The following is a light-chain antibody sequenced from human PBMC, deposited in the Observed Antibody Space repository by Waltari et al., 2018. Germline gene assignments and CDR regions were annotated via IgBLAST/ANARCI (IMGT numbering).Light chain of an antibody. V-gene: IGKV1-39*01. CDR2: AAS. CDR1: QHIYTY. Sequence: DIQMTQSPSSLSASVGDRITITCRASQHIYTYLNWYLQRPGRAPKLLIYAASTLQSGVPPRFSGSGSGTDFTLTINSLQLDDFGTYFCQQSHSSPLTFGGGTKLE. J-gene: IGKJ4*01. CDR3: QQSHSSPLT.